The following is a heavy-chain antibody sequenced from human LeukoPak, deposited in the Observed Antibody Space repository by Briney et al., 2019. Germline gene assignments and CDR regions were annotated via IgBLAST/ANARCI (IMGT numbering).Heavy chain of an antibody. CDR2: MYNRGST. D-gene: IGHD6-19*01. J-gene: IGHJ4*02. CDR3: ARAEKAVTGTLDS. CDR1: GDAISNYY. Sequence: SETLSLTCTVSGDAISNYYWSWIRQSPGKELEWIGYMYNRGSTIYNPSLKSRVTISTDTSKNQFSLRLTSVTAADTAVYYCARAEKAVTGTLDSWGQGTLITVSS. V-gene: IGHV4-59*01.